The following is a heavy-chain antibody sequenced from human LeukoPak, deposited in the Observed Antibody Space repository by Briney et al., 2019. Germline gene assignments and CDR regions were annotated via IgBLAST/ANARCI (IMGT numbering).Heavy chain of an antibody. J-gene: IGHJ4*02. Sequence: PGGSLGLSCAASGFTFSSYGMHWVRQAPGKGLEWVAVISYDGSNKYYADSVKGRFTISRDNSKNTLYLQMNSLRAEDTAVHYCAKLGACSGGSCSELVDYWGQGTLVTVSS. CDR3: AKLGACSGGSCSELVDY. CDR2: ISYDGSNK. D-gene: IGHD2-15*01. V-gene: IGHV3-30*18. CDR1: GFTFSSYG.